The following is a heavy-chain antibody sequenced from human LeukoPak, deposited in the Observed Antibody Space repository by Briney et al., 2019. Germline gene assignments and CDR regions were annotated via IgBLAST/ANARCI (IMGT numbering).Heavy chain of an antibody. Sequence: SETLSLTCTVSGGSISSYYWSWIRQPPGKGLEWIGYIYYSGSTNYNPSLKSRVTISVDTSKNQFSLKLSSVTAADTAVYYCARGRYDFWSGYYSPSIDYWGQGTLVTVSS. J-gene: IGHJ4*02. D-gene: IGHD3-3*01. CDR3: ARGRYDFWSGYYSPSIDY. V-gene: IGHV4-59*12. CDR2: IYYSGST. CDR1: GGSISSYY.